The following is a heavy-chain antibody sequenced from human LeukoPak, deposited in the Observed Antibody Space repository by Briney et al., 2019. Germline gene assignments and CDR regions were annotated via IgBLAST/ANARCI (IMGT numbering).Heavy chain of an antibody. J-gene: IGHJ4*02. CDR1: GGTFSSYA. V-gene: IGHV1-69*04. D-gene: IGHD1-26*01. CDR3: ARGPVGALYYFDY. Sequence: SVKVSCKASGGTFSSYAISWVRQAPGRGLEWMGRIIPIFGIANYAQKFQGRVTITADKSTSTAYMELSSLRSEDTAVYYCARGPVGALYYFDYWGQGTLVTVSS. CDR2: IIPIFGIA.